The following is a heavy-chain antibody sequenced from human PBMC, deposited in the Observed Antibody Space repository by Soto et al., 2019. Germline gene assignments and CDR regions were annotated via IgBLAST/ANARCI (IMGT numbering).Heavy chain of an antibody. V-gene: IGHV1-46*01. CDR3: ARGLTSSGYYM. CDR1: GYTFSGSY. J-gene: IGHJ4*02. CDR2: INPRGDRT. D-gene: IGHD3-22*01. Sequence: QVQLVQSGTEVKMPGASVKVSCKGSGYTFSGSYVHWVRQAPGQGLEWMGIINPRGDRTTYAQRFQGRVTVTRDTSTSTVYMEMSGLRFEDTAVYYCARGLTSSGYYMWGQGTLVTVSP.